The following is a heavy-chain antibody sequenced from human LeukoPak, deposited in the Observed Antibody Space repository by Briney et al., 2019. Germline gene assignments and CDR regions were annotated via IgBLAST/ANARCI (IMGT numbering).Heavy chain of an antibody. D-gene: IGHD5-12*01. CDR2: IYYSGST. V-gene: IGHV4-39*01. CDR3: AIVATIGGYFDY. J-gene: IGHJ4*02. Sequence: SETLSLTCTVSGGSISSSSYYWGWIRQPPGKGLEWIGSIYYSGSTYYNPSLKSRVTISVDTSKNQFSLKLSSVTAADTAVYYCAIVATIGGYFDYWGQGILVTVSS. CDR1: GGSISSSSYY.